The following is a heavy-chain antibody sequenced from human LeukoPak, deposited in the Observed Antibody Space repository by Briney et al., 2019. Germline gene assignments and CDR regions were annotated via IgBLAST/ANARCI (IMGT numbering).Heavy chain of an antibody. Sequence: SETLSLTCAVYGGSFSGYYWSWIRQPPGKGLEWIGEINHSGSTNYNPSLKSRVTISVDTSKNQFSLKLSSVTAADTAVYYCARQPRFCSSTSCLTWFDPWGQGTLVTVSS. CDR2: INHSGST. V-gene: IGHV4-34*01. CDR1: GGSFSGYY. J-gene: IGHJ5*02. CDR3: ARQPRFCSSTSCLTWFDP. D-gene: IGHD2-2*01.